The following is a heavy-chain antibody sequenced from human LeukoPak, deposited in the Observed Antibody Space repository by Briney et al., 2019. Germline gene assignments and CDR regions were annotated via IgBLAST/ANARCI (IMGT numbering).Heavy chain of an antibody. CDR2: INPNSGGT. Sequence: ASVKVSCKASGYTFTGYYMHWVRQAPGQGLEWMGWINPNSGGTNYAQKFQGRVTMTRDTSISTAYMELSRLRSDDTAVYYCVRDATEIAVAGNFDYWGQGTLVTVSS. V-gene: IGHV1-2*02. CDR3: VRDATEIAVAGNFDY. D-gene: IGHD6-19*01. CDR1: GYTFTGYY. J-gene: IGHJ4*02.